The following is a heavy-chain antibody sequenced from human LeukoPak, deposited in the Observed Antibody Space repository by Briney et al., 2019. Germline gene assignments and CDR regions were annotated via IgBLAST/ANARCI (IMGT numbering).Heavy chain of an antibody. CDR1: GFTFSSYS. V-gene: IGHV3-30*02. CDR3: ARGRMLYYYDSSGYPFDY. CDR2: IRYDGSNK. D-gene: IGHD3-22*01. Sequence: GGSLRLSCAASGFTFSSYSMNWVRQAPGKGLEWVAFIRYDGSNKYYADSVKGRFTISRDNSKNTLYLQMNSLRAEDTAVYYCARGRMLYYYDSSGYPFDYWGQGSLVTVSS. J-gene: IGHJ4*02.